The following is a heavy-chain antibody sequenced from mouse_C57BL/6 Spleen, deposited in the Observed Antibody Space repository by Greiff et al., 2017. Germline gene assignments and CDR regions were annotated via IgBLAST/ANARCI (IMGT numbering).Heavy chain of an antibody. D-gene: IGHD4-1*01. J-gene: IGHJ2*01. CDR1: GYAFSSSW. Sequence: QVQLQQPGPELVKPGASVKISCKASGYAFSSSWMNWVKQRPGKGLEWIGRIYPGDGDTNYNGKFKGKATLTADKSSSTAYMQLSSLTSEDSAVYFCAREAAGTRTPWYFDYWGQGTTLTVSS. CDR2: IYPGDGDT. CDR3: AREAAGTRTPWYFDY. V-gene: IGHV1-82*01.